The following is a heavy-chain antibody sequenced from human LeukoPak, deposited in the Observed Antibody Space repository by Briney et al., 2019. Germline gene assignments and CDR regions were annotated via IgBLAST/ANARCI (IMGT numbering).Heavy chain of an antibody. CDR3: ATVAYFDASF. CDR1: GFTFNSQA. V-gene: IGHV3-23*01. Sequence: PGGSLRLSCAASGFTFNSQAMSWVRQAPGEGLEWLSAVSGSGGSTYYADSVKGRFTISRDNSKNSLFLQMSSLRAEDTAVYYCATVAYFDASFWGQGTLVTVSS. CDR2: VSGSGGST. J-gene: IGHJ4*02. D-gene: IGHD2/OR15-2a*01.